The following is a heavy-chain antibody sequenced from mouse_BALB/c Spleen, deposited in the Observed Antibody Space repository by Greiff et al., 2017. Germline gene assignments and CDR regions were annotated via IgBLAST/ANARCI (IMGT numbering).Heavy chain of an antibody. D-gene: IGHD2-1*01. CDR3: AIYGNYESFAY. J-gene: IGHJ3*01. V-gene: IGHV3-6*02. Sequence: EVKLMESGPGLVKPSQSLSLTCSVTGYSITSGYYWNWIRQFPGNKLEWMGYISYDGSNNYNPSLKNRISITRDTSKNQFFLKLNSVTTEDTATYYCAIYGNYESFAYWGQGTLVTVSA. CDR1: GYSITSGYY. CDR2: ISYDGSN.